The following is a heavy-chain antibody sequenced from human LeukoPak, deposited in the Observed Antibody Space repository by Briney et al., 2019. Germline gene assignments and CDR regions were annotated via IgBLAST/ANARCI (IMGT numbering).Heavy chain of an antibody. CDR1: GYTFTNYN. V-gene: IGHV1-46*01. CDR3: ARLTSTSWYECFDY. J-gene: IGHJ4*02. Sequence: GASVKVSCKASGYTFTNYNMHWVRQAPGQGLEWMGTINPSSYRANFAQKFQGRVTMTSDTSTSTVYMELSSLRSEDTAVYYCARLTSTSWYECFDYWGQGTLVTVSS. D-gene: IGHD6-13*01. CDR2: INPSSYRA.